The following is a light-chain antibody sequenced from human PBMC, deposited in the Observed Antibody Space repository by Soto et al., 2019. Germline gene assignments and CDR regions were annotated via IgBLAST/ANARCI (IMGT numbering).Light chain of an antibody. CDR1: SANIGTNT. V-gene: IGLV1-44*01. Sequence: VLTQPPSASGTPGQRVTISCSGSSANIGTNTVHWYQQLSRTAPKLLIYKDTQRPSGVPDRVSGSKSGTSASLAISGLQSEDEAEYYCAAWDDSLNVLVFGGGTKVTVL. CDR2: KDT. J-gene: IGLJ2*01. CDR3: AAWDDSLNVLV.